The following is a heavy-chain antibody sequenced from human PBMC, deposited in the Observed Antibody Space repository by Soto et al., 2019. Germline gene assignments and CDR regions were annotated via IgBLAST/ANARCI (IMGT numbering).Heavy chain of an antibody. CDR2: IYYSGST. D-gene: IGHD3-16*01. CDR3: ARQLAPYTRLFDY. V-gene: IGHV4-39*01. J-gene: IGHJ4*02. Sequence: QLQLQESGPGLVKPSETLSLTCTVSGGSISSSSYYWGWIRQPPGKGLEWIGSIYYSGSTYYNPSLKSRVTISVDTSKNQFSLKLSSVTAADTAVYYCARQLAPYTRLFDYWGQGTLVTVSS. CDR1: GGSISSSSYY.